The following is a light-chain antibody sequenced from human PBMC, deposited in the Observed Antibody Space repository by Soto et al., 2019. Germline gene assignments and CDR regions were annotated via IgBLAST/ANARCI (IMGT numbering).Light chain of an antibody. CDR1: QSIDTW. J-gene: IGKJ1*01. V-gene: IGKV1-5*01. CDR3: QQYDSYSWT. Sequence: DIQMTQSPSTLSAFVGDTVTITCRASQSIDTWLAWHQQKPGKAPKLLIYDASSLESGVPSRFSGSGSGTEFTLTISSLQTDDFASYYCQQYDSYSWTFGQGTKVDIK. CDR2: DAS.